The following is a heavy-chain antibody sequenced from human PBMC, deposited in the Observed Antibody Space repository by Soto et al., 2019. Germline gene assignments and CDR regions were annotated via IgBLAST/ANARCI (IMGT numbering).Heavy chain of an antibody. CDR2: ISFDSSSK. CDR3: ARDRLRLGELSLIGYFDS. V-gene: IGHV3-30-3*01. J-gene: IGHJ4*02. Sequence: QVQLVESGGGVVQPGSSLRLPWAGPGFSFSSYTMHWFGKPPGKGLEWVALISFDSSSKHYADSVKGRFSISRDNSKNTLYLQMDSLRPDDTALYYCARDRLRLGELSLIGYFDSWGQGTLVTVSS. D-gene: IGHD3-16*02. CDR1: GFSFSSYT.